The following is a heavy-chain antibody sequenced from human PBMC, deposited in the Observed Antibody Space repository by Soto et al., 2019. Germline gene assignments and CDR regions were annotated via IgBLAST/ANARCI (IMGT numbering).Heavy chain of an antibody. CDR3: AGYDILTGYYYYGMDV. J-gene: IGHJ6*02. CDR1: GFTFSSYW. CDR2: IKQDGSDK. D-gene: IGHD3-9*01. V-gene: IGHV3-7*05. Sequence: EVQLVESGGGLVQPGGSLRLSCAASGFTFSSYWMSWVRQAPGKGLEWVANIKQDGSDKYYVDSVKGRFTISRDNAKNSLYLQMNSLRAEDTAVYYCAGYDILTGYYYYGMDVWGQGTTVTVSS.